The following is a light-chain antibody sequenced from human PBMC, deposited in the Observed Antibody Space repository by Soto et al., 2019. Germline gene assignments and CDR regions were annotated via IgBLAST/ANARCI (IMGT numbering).Light chain of an antibody. Sequence: DVVMTQSPLSLPVTLGQPASISCRSSRGLVDSDGNTYLSGYQQRPGQSPRRLIYFVSNRDSGDPDRFRGSVSGIDFTQTSSRVEAGDVGFYDCMQATRRPRTCRQGTTVEIK. J-gene: IGKJ1*01. V-gene: IGKV2-30*01. CDR1: RGLVDSDGNTY. CDR2: FVS. CDR3: MQATRRPRT.